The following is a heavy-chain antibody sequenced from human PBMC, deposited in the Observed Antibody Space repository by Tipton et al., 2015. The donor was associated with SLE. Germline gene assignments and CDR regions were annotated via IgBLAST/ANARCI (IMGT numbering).Heavy chain of an antibody. CDR1: GYTFTDYY. D-gene: IGHD1-14*01. V-gene: IGHV1-2*02. Sequence: QLVQSGAEVKKPGASVKVSCEASGYTFTDYYIHWVRQAPGQGLEWMGSINPNSGDTTYGQTLQGRVTLTRDTSVSTVYLAVSWLRSDDTAVYFCARAEKMDVWGKGTTVIVS. CDR2: INPNSGDT. J-gene: IGHJ6*03. CDR3: ARAEKMDV.